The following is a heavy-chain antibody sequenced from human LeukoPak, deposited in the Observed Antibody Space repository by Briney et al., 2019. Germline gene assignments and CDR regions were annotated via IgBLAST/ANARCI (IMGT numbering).Heavy chain of an antibody. CDR3: ANHFDGSASELWYFDL. CDR1: GFTFSSYA. D-gene: IGHD3-22*01. CDR2: ISSTGDRT. Sequence: PGGSLRLSCAASGFTFSSYAMSWVRQAPGKGLEWVSAISSTGDRTYHADSVKGRFTISRDNSKNTVYLQMNSLRVEDTAVYYCANHFDGSASELWYFDLWGRGTLVTVSS. V-gene: IGHV3-23*01. J-gene: IGHJ2*01.